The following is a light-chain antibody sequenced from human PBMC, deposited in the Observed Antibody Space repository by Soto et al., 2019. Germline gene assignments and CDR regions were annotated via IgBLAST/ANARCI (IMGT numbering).Light chain of an antibody. CDR2: MND. CDR1: TSNILRNY. CDR3: ASWDDSLSGYV. J-gene: IGLJ1*01. V-gene: IGLV1-47*01. Sequence: QSVLGARVAGGNPGQRLTISCSGSTSNILRNYVYWYRQLPGTAPRLLISMNDQRPSGVPDRFSGSKSGTSASLAISGLRSEDEADYYCASWDDSLSGYVFGTGTKVTVL.